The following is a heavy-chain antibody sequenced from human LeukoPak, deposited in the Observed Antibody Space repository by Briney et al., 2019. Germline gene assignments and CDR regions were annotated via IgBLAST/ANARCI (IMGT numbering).Heavy chain of an antibody. V-gene: IGHV4-59*12. Sequence: SSETLSLTCTVSGGSISSYYWSWIRQPPGKGLEWIGYIYYSGSTNYNPSLKSRVTISVDRSKNQFSLKLSSVTAADTAVYYCARVTHYYDSSGYYSLRSWYFDLWGRGTLVTVSS. D-gene: IGHD3-22*01. J-gene: IGHJ2*01. CDR2: IYYSGST. CDR1: GGSISSYY. CDR3: ARVTHYYDSSGYYSLRSWYFDL.